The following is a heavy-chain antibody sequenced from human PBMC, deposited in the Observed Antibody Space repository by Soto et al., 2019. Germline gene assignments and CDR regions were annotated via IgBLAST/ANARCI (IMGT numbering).Heavy chain of an antibody. Sequence: PSETLSLTCTVSGGSISSSSYYWGWIRQPPGKGLEWIGSIYYSGSTYYNPSLKSRVTISVDTSKNQFSLKLSSVTAADTAVYYCARHKITFGGYYMDVWGKGTTVTVS. CDR3: ARHKITFGGYYMDV. D-gene: IGHD3-16*01. CDR1: GGSISSSSYY. CDR2: IYYSGST. V-gene: IGHV4-39*01. J-gene: IGHJ6*03.